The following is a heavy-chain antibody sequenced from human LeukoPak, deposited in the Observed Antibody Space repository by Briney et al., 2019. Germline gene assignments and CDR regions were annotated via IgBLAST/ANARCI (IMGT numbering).Heavy chain of an antibody. J-gene: IGHJ4*02. D-gene: IGHD6-19*01. CDR2: IYHSGST. V-gene: IGHV4-30-2*01. CDR1: GGSISNGGYS. Sequence: SETLSLTCAVSGGSISNGGYSWSWIRQPPGKGLEWIGYIYHSGSTYYNPSLKSRVTISVDRSKNQFSLKLSSVTAADTAVYYCARWALSSGWYDFDYWGQGTLVTVSS. CDR3: ARWALSSGWYDFDY.